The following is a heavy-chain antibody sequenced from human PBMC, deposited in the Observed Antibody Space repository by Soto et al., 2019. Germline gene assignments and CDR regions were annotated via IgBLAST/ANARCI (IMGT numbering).Heavy chain of an antibody. CDR3: ARGLQYSPDYYYYGMDV. J-gene: IGHJ6*02. CDR2: IYHSGST. D-gene: IGHD4-4*01. V-gene: IGHV4-4*02. Sequence: SETLSLSYAVSGVSISSSNWWSWVRQPPGKGLEWIGEIYHSGSTNYNPSLKSRVTISVDKSKNQFSLKLSSVTAADTAVYYCARGLQYSPDYYYYGMDVWGQGTTVT. CDR1: GVSISSSNW.